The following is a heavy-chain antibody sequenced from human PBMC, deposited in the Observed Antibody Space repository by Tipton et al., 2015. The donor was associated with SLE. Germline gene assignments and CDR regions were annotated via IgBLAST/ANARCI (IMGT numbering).Heavy chain of an antibody. Sequence: TLSLTCTVSGGSISSSSYYWGWIRQPPGKGLEWIGSIYYSGSTYYNPSLKSRVTMSLDTSENQFSLKLSSVTAADTAVYYCARGPWKGGMVRGVTRFDPWGQGTLVTVSS. CDR1: GGSISSSSYY. CDR2: IYYSGST. J-gene: IGHJ5*02. CDR3: ARGPWKGGMVRGVTRFDP. D-gene: IGHD3-10*01. V-gene: IGHV4-39*07.